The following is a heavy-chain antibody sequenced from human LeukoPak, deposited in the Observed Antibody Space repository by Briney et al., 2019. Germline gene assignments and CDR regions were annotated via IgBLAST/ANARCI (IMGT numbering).Heavy chain of an antibody. Sequence: GGSLRLSCAASGFTFSSSWMYWLRQSPGKGLMWVSRMNSDVTTISYADSVRGRFTISRDNAQNTLHLQMDSLRVEDTAVYYCARGAPIDHWGQGVLVAVSS. CDR3: ARGAPIDH. CDR1: GFTFSSSW. V-gene: IGHV3-74*01. J-gene: IGHJ5*02. CDR2: MNSDVTTI.